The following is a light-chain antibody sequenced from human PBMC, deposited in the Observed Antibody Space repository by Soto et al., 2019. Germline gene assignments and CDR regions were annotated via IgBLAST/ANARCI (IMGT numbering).Light chain of an antibody. CDR1: SSNIGSNY. J-gene: IGLJ2*01. V-gene: IGLV1-47*01. Sequence: QSVLTQPPSASGTPGQRVTISCSGSSSNIGSNYEFWYHQLPGRAPNLLIYRNNKRPSGVPDRFSGSKSGTSAALAISGLRSEDEADYYCAAWDDSLSGPVFGGGTKLTVL. CDR3: AAWDDSLSGPV. CDR2: RNN.